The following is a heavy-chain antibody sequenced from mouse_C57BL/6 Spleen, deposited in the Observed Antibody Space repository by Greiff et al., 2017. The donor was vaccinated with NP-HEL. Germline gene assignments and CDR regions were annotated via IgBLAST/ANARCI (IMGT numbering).Heavy chain of an antibody. D-gene: IGHD1-1*01. CDR2: ISYDGSN. V-gene: IGHV3-6*01. J-gene: IGHJ3*01. CDR3: AREQIYYYGSFAY. CDR1: GYSITSGYY. Sequence: EVQLQQSGPGLVKPSQSLSLTCSVTGYSITSGYYWNWIRQFPGNKLEWMGYISYDGSNNYNPSLKNRISITRDTSKNQFFLKLNSVTTEDTATYYCAREQIYYYGSFAYWGQGTLVTVSA.